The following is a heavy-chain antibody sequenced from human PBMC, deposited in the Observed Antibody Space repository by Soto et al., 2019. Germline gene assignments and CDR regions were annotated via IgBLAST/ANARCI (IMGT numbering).Heavy chain of an antibody. V-gene: IGHV4-38-2*02. Sequence: KTSETLSLTCTVSGYSISSGYHWAWIRQPPGKGLERLGSVHYSGNTYYNPSLKSRLTISVDKSKNQFSLNLSSVTAADTAVYYCARQDRVVAEGRWFDPWGQGTLVTVPS. CDR2: VHYSGNT. J-gene: IGHJ5*02. D-gene: IGHD2-15*01. CDR3: ARQDRVVAEGRWFDP. CDR1: GYSISSGYH.